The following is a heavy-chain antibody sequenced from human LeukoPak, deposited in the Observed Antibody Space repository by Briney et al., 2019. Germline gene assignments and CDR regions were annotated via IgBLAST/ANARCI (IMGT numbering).Heavy chain of an antibody. D-gene: IGHD2-2*01. CDR1: GFTFSSYA. Sequence: GSLRLSCAASGFTFSSYAMSWVRQAPGKGLEWVSAISGSGGSTYYADSVKGRFTISRDNSKNTLYLQMNSLRAEDTAVYYCAKAGPYCSSTSCYLDYWGQGTLVTVSS. J-gene: IGHJ4*02. V-gene: IGHV3-23*01. CDR2: ISGSGGST. CDR3: AKAGPYCSSTSCYLDY.